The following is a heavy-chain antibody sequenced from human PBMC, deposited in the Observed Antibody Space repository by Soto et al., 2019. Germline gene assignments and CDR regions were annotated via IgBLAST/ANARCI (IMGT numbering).Heavy chain of an antibody. CDR1: GYTFTSYA. D-gene: IGHD6-19*01. CDR2: INAGNGNT. V-gene: IGHV1-3*01. Sequence: QVQLVQSGAEVKKPGASVKVSCKASGYTFTSYAMHWVRQAPGQRLEWMGWINAGNGNTKYSQKFQGRVTITRDTSASTAYMELSSLRSEDTAVYYCARDNEQWGYFDYWGQGTLVTVSS. CDR3: ARDNEQWGYFDY. J-gene: IGHJ4*02.